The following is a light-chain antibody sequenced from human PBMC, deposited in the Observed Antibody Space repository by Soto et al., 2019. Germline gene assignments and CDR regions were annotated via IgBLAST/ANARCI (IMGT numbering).Light chain of an antibody. V-gene: IGKV3-20*01. Sequence: EIVLTQSPGTLSLSPGERATLSCRASQSVSSSYLAWYQQKPGQAPRLLIYGASSRATGIPDRFSGSGSGTDFTLTINRLEREDFAVYYCQQDGSSFPTFGGGTKVEIK. CDR3: QQDGSSFPT. J-gene: IGKJ4*01. CDR1: QSVSSSY. CDR2: GAS.